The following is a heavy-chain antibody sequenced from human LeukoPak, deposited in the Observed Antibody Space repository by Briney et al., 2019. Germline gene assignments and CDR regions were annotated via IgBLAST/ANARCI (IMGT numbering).Heavy chain of an antibody. V-gene: IGHV3-21*01. CDR3: AKDLKYYYDSSGIDY. Sequence: GGSLRLSCAASGFTFSSYSMTWVRQAPGKGLEWVSSISSSSSYIYYADSVKGRFTISRDNAKNSLYLQMNSLRAEDTAVYYCAKDLKYYYDSSGIDYWGQGTLVTVSS. J-gene: IGHJ4*02. CDR2: ISSSSSYI. CDR1: GFTFSSYS. D-gene: IGHD3-22*01.